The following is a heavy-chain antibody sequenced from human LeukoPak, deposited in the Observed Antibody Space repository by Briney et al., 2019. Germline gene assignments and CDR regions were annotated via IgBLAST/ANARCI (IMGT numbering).Heavy chain of an antibody. J-gene: IGHJ6*03. V-gene: IGHV2-70*04. Sequence: SGPTLVNPTQTLTLTCTFSGFSLSTSGVRASWIRQPPGKALEWLARIDWDDDKFYSTSLKTRLTISKDTSKNQVVLTMTNMDPVDTATYYCARIFRAPLTLPLMDVWGKGTTVTVSS. CDR3: ARIFRAPLTLPLMDV. CDR2: IDWDDDK. CDR1: GFSLSTSGVR. D-gene: IGHD2-15*01.